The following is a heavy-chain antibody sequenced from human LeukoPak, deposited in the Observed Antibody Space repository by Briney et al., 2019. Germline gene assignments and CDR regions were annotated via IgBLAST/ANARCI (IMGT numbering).Heavy chain of an antibody. V-gene: IGHV4-59*01. CDR1: GGSISSYY. Sequence: ASETLPLTCTVSGGSISSYYWSWIRQPPGKGLEWIEYIYYSGSTNYNPSLKSRVTISVDTSKNQFSLKLSSVTAADTAVYYCARNDYGATYFDYWGQGTLVTVSS. CDR3: ARNDYGATYFDY. D-gene: IGHD4/OR15-4a*01. J-gene: IGHJ4*02. CDR2: IYYSGST.